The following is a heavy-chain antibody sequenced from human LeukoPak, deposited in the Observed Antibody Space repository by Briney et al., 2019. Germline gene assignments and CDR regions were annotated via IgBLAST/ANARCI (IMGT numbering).Heavy chain of an antibody. D-gene: IGHD6-13*01. CDR2: ISHDGSNK. Sequence: GRSLRLSCAACGFTFSSYAMHWVRQAPGKGLEWVAVISHDGSNKYYADSVKGRFTISRDNSKNTLYLQMNSLRAEDTAVYYCARDRIRIAAAGTGYFQHWGQGTLVTVSS. V-gene: IGHV3-30-3*01. CDR1: GFTFSSYA. CDR3: ARDRIRIAAAGTGYFQH. J-gene: IGHJ1*01.